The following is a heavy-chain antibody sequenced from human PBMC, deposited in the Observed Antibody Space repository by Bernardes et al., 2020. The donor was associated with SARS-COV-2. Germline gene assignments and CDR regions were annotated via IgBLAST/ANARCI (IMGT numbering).Heavy chain of an antibody. J-gene: IGHJ6*02. CDR1: GFTFSNYW. CDR3: ARVVYQLLHYYYYGMDV. CDR2: IKQDGSAK. V-gene: IGHV3-7*01. Sequence: GFTFSNYWMSWVRQAPGKGLEWVANIKQDGSAKYYVDSVKGRFTISRDNAKNSLYLQMNSLRAEDTAVYYCARVVYQLLHYYYYGMDVWGQGTTVTGSS. D-gene: IGHD2-2*01.